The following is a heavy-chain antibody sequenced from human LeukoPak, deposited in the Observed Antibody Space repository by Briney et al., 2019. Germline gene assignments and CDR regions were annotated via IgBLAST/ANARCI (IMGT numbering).Heavy chain of an antibody. CDR2: IKQDGSEK. Sequence: GGSLRLSCAASGFSFSNYEMNWVRQAPGKGLEWVANIKQDGSEKYYVDSVKGRFTISRDNAKNSLDLQMNSLRAEDTAVYYCARTGGYEFGFDYWGQGTLVTVSS. CDR3: ARTGGYEFGFDY. CDR1: GFSFSNYE. J-gene: IGHJ4*02. V-gene: IGHV3-7*01. D-gene: IGHD5-12*01.